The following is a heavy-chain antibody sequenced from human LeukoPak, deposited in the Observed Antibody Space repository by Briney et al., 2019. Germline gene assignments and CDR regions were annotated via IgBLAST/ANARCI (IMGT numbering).Heavy chain of an antibody. CDR2: INGDGRST. CDR1: GLTFSNYW. V-gene: IGHV3-74*01. D-gene: IGHD2-15*01. J-gene: IGHJ4*02. Sequence: PGGSLRLSCAASGLTFSNYWMHWVRQAPGKGLVWVSRINGDGRSTTYADSVKGRFTISRDNAKNTLYLRMNSLRAEDTAVYYCANLGYCSGGSCRTTNYFDYWGQGTLVTVSS. CDR3: ANLGYCSGGSCRTTNYFDY.